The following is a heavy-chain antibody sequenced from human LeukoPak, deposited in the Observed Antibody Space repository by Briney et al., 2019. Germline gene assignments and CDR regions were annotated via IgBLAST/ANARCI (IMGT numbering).Heavy chain of an antibody. CDR3: TRAAPDSSSWYGGAFDF. V-gene: IGHV4-59*01. J-gene: IGHJ3*01. CDR1: GGSISGYY. CDR2: IFYSGST. Sequence: SETLSLTCTVSGGSISGYYWSWIRQPPGKGPQWIGSIFYSGSTNYNPSLKSRVTISVDTSQNQSSLKLTSVTAADTAVYYCTRAAPDSSSWYGGAFDFWGQGTMVTVSA. D-gene: IGHD6-13*01.